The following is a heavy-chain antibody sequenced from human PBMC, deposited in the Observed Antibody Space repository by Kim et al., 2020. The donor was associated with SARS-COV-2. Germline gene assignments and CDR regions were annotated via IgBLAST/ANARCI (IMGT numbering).Heavy chain of an antibody. J-gene: IGHJ3*02. CDR3: ARGLEVVPAAIRNYDAFDI. Sequence: SETLSLTCTVSGGSISSGGYYWSWIRQHPGKGLEWIGYIYYSGSTYYNPSLKSRVTISVDTSKNQFSLKLSSVTAADTAVYYCARGLEVVPAAIRNYDAFDIWSQGTMVTVSS. V-gene: IGHV4-31*03. D-gene: IGHD2-2*01. CDR2: IYYSGST. CDR1: GGSISSGGYY.